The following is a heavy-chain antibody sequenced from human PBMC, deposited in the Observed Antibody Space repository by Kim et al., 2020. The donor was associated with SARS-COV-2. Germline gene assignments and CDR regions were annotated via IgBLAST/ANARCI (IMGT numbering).Heavy chain of an antibody. Sequence: GGSLRLSCTASGFTFGDYAMSWFRQAPGKGLEWVGFIRSKAYGGTTEYAASVKGRFTISRDDSKSIAYLQMNSLKTEDTAVYYCTRERGNYGGRGDYFDYWGQGTLVTVSS. V-gene: IGHV3-49*03. CDR1: GFTFGDYA. CDR2: IRSKAYGGTT. J-gene: IGHJ4*02. CDR3: TRERGNYGGRGDYFDY. D-gene: IGHD4-17*01.